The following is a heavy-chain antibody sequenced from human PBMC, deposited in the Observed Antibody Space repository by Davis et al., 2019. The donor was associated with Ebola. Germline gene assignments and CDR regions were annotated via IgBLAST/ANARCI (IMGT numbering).Heavy chain of an antibody. D-gene: IGHD3-3*01. V-gene: IGHV1-18*01. CDR1: GGTFSSFA. CDR3: ARDGYDFWSGYPPGY. J-gene: IGHJ4*02. CDR2: ISPYNGNT. Sequence: ASVKVSCKASGGTFSSFAVSWVRQAPGRGLEWLGWISPYNGNTDYARHLQGRVTMTTDTSTSTAYMELRSLRYEETAVYYCARDGYDFWSGYPPGYWGLGTLVAVSS.